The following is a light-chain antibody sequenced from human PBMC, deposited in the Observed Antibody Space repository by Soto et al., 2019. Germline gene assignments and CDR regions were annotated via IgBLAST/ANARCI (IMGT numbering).Light chain of an antibody. CDR3: SSYGGRNNLV. CDR2: EVS. V-gene: IGLV2-8*01. CDR1: SSDVGGYNY. J-gene: IGLJ2*01. Sequence: QSALTQPPSASGSPGQSVTSSCTGTSSDVGGYNYVSWYQHHPGKAPKLMIYEVSVRPSGVPDRFSGSKSGNTASLTVSGLQVEDEADYYCSSYGGRNNLVFGGGTKLTVL.